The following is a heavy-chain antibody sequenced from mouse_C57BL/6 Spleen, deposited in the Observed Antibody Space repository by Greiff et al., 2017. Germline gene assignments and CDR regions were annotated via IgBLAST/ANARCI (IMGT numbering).Heavy chain of an antibody. CDR3: ARHDGNYLRWYVDV. CDR2: ISSGGSYT. CDR1: GFTFSSYG. V-gene: IGHV5-6*01. D-gene: IGHD2-1*01. Sequence: EVQRVESGGDLVKPGGSLKLSCAASGFTFSSYGMSWVRQTPDKRLEWVATISSGGSYTYYPDSVKGRFTISRDNAKNTLYLQMSSLKSEDTAMYYCARHDGNYLRWYVDVWGTGTTVTVSS. J-gene: IGHJ1*03.